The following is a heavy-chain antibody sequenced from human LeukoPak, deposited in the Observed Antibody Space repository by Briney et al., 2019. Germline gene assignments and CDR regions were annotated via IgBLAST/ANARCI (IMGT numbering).Heavy chain of an antibody. CDR3: AKVPGITSSDYHYGMDA. J-gene: IGHJ6*02. V-gene: IGHV3-30*18. CDR2: LSHDGRHA. Sequence: PGRSLRLSCTASGFPFSAYGMHWVRQPPGKGLEWVAVLSHDGRHAYFADSVKGRFIISRDNSKSTLYLQMDSLRLEDTAIYYCAKVPGITSSDYHYGMDAWGQGTALIVSS. D-gene: IGHD3-10*01. CDR1: GFPFSAYG.